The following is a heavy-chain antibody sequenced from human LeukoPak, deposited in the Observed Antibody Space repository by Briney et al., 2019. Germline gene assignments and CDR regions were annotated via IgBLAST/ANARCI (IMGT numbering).Heavy chain of an antibody. Sequence: GGSLRLSCAASGFTFSNAWMTWVRQAPGKGLEWVSAISGSGGSTYYADSVKGRFTISRDNSKNTLYLQMNSLRAEDTAVYYCAKEPSTQVGFDYWGQGTLVTVSS. CDR2: ISGSGGST. D-gene: IGHD2-2*01. V-gene: IGHV3-23*01. CDR1: GFTFSNAW. CDR3: AKEPSTQVGFDY. J-gene: IGHJ4*02.